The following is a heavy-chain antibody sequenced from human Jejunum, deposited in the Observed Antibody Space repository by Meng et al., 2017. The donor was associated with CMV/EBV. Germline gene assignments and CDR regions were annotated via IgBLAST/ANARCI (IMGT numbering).Heavy chain of an antibody. J-gene: IGHJ6*02. Sequence: SWVRQAPGQGLECMGWISTFNDNKIYANHLQGRLSLTTDTSTNTAYMELTSLTSDDTAIYFCARDEIDFYTGFARPQFGSYGMDVWGQGTAVTVSS. CDR3: ARDEIDFYTGFARPQFGSYGMDV. CDR2: ISTFNDNK. D-gene: IGHD3/OR15-3a*01. V-gene: IGHV1-18*01.